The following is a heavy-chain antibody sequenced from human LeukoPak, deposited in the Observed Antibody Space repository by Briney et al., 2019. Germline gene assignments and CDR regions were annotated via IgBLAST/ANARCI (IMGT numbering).Heavy chain of an antibody. J-gene: IGHJ4*02. CDR1: GGSISSGDYY. D-gene: IGHD4-23*01. CDR3: ARTRAYGGRPDY. CDR2: IYYSGST. Sequence: PSETLSLTCTVSGGSISSGDYYWSWIRQPPGKGLEWIGYIYYSGSTYYNPSLKSRVTISVDTSKNQFSLKLSSVTAADTAVYYCARTRAYGGRPDYWGQGTLVTVSS. V-gene: IGHV4-30-4*01.